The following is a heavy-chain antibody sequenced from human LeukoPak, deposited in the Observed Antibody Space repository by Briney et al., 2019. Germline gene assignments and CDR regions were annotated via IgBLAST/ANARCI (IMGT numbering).Heavy chain of an antibody. CDR1: GGSITNYY. CDR2: IYYSGST. CDR3: ARSPDFWSGYST. D-gene: IGHD3-3*01. J-gene: IGHJ5*02. V-gene: IGHV4-59*01. Sequence: PSETLSLTCTVSGGSITNYYCSWIRQPPGKGLEWIGYIYYSGSTNYNPSLKSRLTISVDTSKNQFSLKLSSVTAADTAVYYCARSPDFWSGYSTWGQGTLVTVSS.